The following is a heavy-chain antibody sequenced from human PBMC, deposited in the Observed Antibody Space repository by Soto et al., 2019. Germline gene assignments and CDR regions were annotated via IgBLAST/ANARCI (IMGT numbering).Heavy chain of an antibody. D-gene: IGHD1-1*01. J-gene: IGHJ4*02. Sequence: SVNVSCKASGGTFSSYAISWVRQAPGQGLEWMGGIIPIFGTANYAQKFQGRVTITADESTSTAYMELSSLRSEDTAVYYCARDGSRQPLYFDYWGQGTLVTVSS. CDR2: IIPIFGTA. CDR3: ARDGSRQPLYFDY. V-gene: IGHV1-69*13. CDR1: GGTFSSYA.